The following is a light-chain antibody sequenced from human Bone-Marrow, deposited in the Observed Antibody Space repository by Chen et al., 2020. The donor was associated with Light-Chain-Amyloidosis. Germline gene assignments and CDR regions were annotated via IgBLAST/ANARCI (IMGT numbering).Light chain of an antibody. CDR1: NIGSTS. Sequence: SYVLTQPSSVPVAPGQTATIARGGNNIGSTSVHWYQQTPGRAPLLVVYDDSDRPSGIPERLSGSNSGNTATLTISRVEAGDEADYYCQVWDRSSDRPVFGGGTKLTVL. CDR2: DDS. V-gene: IGLV3-21*02. CDR3: QVWDRSSDRPV. J-gene: IGLJ3*02.